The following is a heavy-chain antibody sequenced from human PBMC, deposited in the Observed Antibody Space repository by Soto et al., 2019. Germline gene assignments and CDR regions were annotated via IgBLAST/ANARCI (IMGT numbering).Heavy chain of an antibody. CDR3: ARDHGMFLSYYYYGMDV. CDR1: GFTFSRFS. V-gene: IGHV3-30*04. CDR2: ISYDGKNK. D-gene: IGHD3-10*02. J-gene: IGHJ6*02. Sequence: PGGSLRLSCAASGFTFSRFSMHWVRQAPGKGLAWVAVISYDGKNKHFAESVKGRFSVSRDDSKDTIYLEMNNLRGDDSAVYYCARDHGMFLSYYYYGMDVWGQGTTVTSP.